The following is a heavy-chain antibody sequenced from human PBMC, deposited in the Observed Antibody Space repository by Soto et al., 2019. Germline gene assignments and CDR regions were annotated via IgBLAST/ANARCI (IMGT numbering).Heavy chain of an antibody. CDR1: GYTFTSYA. J-gene: IGHJ3*02. CDR2: INAGNGNT. CDR3: AREFVWDYGDDYRGAFDI. V-gene: IGHV1-3*01. D-gene: IGHD4-17*01. Sequence: ASVKVSCKASGYTFTSYAMHWVREAPGQRLEWMGWINAGNGNTKYSQKFQGRVTITRDTSASTAYMELSSLRSEDTAVYYCAREFVWDYGDDYRGAFDIWGQGTMVTVSS.